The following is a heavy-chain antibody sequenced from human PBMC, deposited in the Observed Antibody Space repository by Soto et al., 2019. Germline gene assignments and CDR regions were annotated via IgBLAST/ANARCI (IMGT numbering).Heavy chain of an antibody. J-gene: IGHJ3*02. V-gene: IGHV3-23*01. Sequence: PGGSLRLSCAASGFTFISYAISFCRQAPGKWLEWVSAISGSGGSTYYADSVKGRFTISRDNSKNTLYLQMNSLRAEDTAVYYCAKLGYDAFDIWGQGTMVTVSS. D-gene: IGHD6-13*01. CDR1: GFTFISYA. CDR2: ISGSGGST. CDR3: AKLGYDAFDI.